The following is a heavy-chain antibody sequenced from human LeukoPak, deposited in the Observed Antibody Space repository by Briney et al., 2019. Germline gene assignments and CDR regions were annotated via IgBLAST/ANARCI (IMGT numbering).Heavy chain of an antibody. D-gene: IGHD4-11*01. CDR2: IIPILGIA. CDR3: ARGRFTVTGVGCRFDP. CDR1: GGTFSSYA. Sequence: SSVKVSCKASGGTFSSYAISWVRQAPGQGLEWMGRIIPILGIANYAQKFQGRVTITADKSTSTAYMELSSLRSEDTAVYYCARGRFTVTGVGCRFDPWGQGTLVTVSS. J-gene: IGHJ5*02. V-gene: IGHV1-69*04.